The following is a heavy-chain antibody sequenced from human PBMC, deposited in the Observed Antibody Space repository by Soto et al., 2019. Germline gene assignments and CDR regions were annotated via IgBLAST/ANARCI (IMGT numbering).Heavy chain of an antibody. CDR1: GYTFTSYY. CDR2: INPSGGST. CDR3: ARGLEPPPYYCYGMDV. J-gene: IGHJ6*02. Sequence: ASVKVSCKASGYTFTSYYMHWVRQAPGQGLEWMGIINPSGGSTSYAQKFQGRVTMTRDTSTSTVYMELSSLRSEDTAAYYCARGLEPPPYYCYGMDVWGQGTTVTVSS. V-gene: IGHV1-46*03. D-gene: IGHD5-12*01.